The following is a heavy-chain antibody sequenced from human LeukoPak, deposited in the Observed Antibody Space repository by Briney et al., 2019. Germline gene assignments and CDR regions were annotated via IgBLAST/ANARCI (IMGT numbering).Heavy chain of an antibody. CDR3: ARGSSSWYGHWFDP. CDR1: GCSISSYY. J-gene: IGHJ5*02. D-gene: IGHD6-13*01. CDR2: IYTSGST. Sequence: SETLSLTCTVSGCSISSYYWSWIRQPAGKGLEWIGRIYTSGSTNYNPSLKSRVTMSVDTSKNQFSLKLSTVTAADTAVYYCARGSSSWYGHWFDPWGQGTLVTVSS. V-gene: IGHV4-4*07.